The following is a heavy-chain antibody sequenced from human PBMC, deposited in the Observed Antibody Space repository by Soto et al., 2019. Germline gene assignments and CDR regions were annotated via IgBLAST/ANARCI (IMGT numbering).Heavy chain of an antibody. V-gene: IGHV1-69*02. CDR1: GGTFSSYT. J-gene: IGHJ6*02. CDR2: VIPILGIA. Sequence: GASVKVSCKASGGTFSSYTISWVRQAPEQGLEWMGRVIPILGIANYAQKFQGRVTITADKSTSTAYMELSSLRSEDTAVYYCARQMTTVTTYYYYGMDVWGQGTTVTVSS. CDR3: ARQMTTVTTYYYYGMDV. D-gene: IGHD4-4*01.